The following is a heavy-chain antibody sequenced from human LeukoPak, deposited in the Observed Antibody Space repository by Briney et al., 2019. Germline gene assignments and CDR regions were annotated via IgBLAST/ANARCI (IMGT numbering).Heavy chain of an antibody. Sequence: GGSLRLSCAASGFTFSSYGMHWVRQAPGKGLEWVAFIRYDGSNKYYADSVKGRFTISRDNSKNTLYLQMNSLRAEDTAVYYCAKLLSHDSSGYFDYWGQGTLVTVSS. CDR3: AKLLSHDSSGYFDY. J-gene: IGHJ4*02. CDR2: IRYDGSNK. D-gene: IGHD3-22*01. CDR1: GFTFSSYG. V-gene: IGHV3-30*02.